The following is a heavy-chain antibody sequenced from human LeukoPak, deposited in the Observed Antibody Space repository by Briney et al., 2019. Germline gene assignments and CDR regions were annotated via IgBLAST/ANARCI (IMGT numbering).Heavy chain of an antibody. V-gene: IGHV3-33*06. CDR1: GYIFSSYG. Sequence: GGSLRLSCAASGYIFSSYGMHWVRQAPGKGLEWVARIWHDGSNDDYADSVKGRFTISRDNSKNTLYLQMNSLRAEDTAIYYCAKVTGDYYDTSGAFDYWGQGTLVTVSS. J-gene: IGHJ4*02. D-gene: IGHD3-22*01. CDR2: IWHDGSND. CDR3: AKVTGDYYDTSGAFDY.